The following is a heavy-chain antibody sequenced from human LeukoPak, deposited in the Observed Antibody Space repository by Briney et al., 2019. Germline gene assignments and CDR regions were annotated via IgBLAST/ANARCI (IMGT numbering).Heavy chain of an antibody. CDR2: MNPDSGNT. CDR1: GYTFTSYD. J-gene: IGHJ4*02. V-gene: IGHV1-8*01. D-gene: IGHD5-18*01. Sequence: ASVKVSCKASGYTFTSYDINWVRQATGQGLEWMGWMNPDSGNTGYAQKFQGRVTMTRDTSISTAYMELSSLRSEDTAVYYCARNVRDTGTFDNWGQGTLVTVSS. CDR3: ARNVRDTGTFDN.